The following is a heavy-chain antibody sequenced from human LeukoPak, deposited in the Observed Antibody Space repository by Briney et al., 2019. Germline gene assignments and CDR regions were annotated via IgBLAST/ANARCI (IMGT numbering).Heavy chain of an antibody. CDR1: GGSISSSSYY. CDR2: IYYSGST. J-gene: IGHJ4*02. D-gene: IGHD2-2*01. Sequence: SETLSLTCTVSGGSISSSSYYWGWIRQPPGKGPEWIGSIYYSGSTYYNPSLKSRVTISVDTSKNQFSLKLSSVTAADTAVYYCARSGYQLLFFDYWGQGTLVTVSS. CDR3: ARSGYQLLFFDY. V-gene: IGHV4-39*07.